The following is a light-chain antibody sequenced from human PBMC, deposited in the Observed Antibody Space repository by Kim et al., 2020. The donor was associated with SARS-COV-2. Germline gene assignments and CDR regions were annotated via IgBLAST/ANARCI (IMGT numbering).Light chain of an antibody. CDR1: SSNIGSNN. J-gene: IGLJ3*02. Sequence: GKRVTIPFSGSSSNIGSNNVNWYQHLPGTAPKLLIYSNNQRPSGVPDRFSGSKSDTSASLAISGLQSEDETDYYCAAWDDSLDAWVFGGGTQLTVL. CDR2: SNN. CDR3: AAWDDSLDAWV. V-gene: IGLV1-44*01.